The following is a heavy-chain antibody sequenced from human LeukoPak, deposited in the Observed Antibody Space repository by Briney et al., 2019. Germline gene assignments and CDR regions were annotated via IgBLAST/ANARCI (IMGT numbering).Heavy chain of an antibody. CDR3: AKTPTQYSNFDY. CDR1: GFTVSSNY. D-gene: IGHD1-26*01. V-gene: IGHV3-66*01. CDR2: IYSGGST. J-gene: IGHJ4*02. Sequence: PGGSLRLSCAASGFTVSSNYMSWVRQAPGKGLEWVSVIYSGGSTYYADSVKGRFTISRDNSKNMLYLQMNSLRTEDTAVYYCAKTPTQYSNFDYWGQGTLVTVSS.